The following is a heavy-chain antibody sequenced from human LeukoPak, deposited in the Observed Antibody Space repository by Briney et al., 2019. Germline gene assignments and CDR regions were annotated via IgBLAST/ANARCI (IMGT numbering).Heavy chain of an antibody. CDR2: INPNSGGT. Sequence: ASVKVSCKASGYTFTGYYMHWVRQAPGQGLEWMGWINPNSGGTNYAQKFQGRVTMTRDTSISTAYMELSRLRSDDTAVYYCARAGDGIPDDTGRYYYYYMDVWGKGTTVTVSS. CDR3: ARAGDGIPDDTGRYYYYYMDV. V-gene: IGHV1-2*02. CDR1: GYTFTGYY. J-gene: IGHJ6*03. D-gene: IGHD5-18*01.